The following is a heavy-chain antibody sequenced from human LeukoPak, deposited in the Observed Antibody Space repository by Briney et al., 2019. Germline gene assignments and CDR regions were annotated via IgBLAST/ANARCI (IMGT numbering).Heavy chain of an antibody. CDR3: ARRRFGELSPVGY. V-gene: IGHV4-34*01. D-gene: IGHD3-10*01. CDR1: GGSFSGYY. Sequence: SETLSLTCAVYGGSFSGYYWSWIRQPPGKGLEWIGEINHSGSTNYNPSLKSRVTISVDTSKNQFSLKLSSVTAADTAVYYCARRRFGELSPVGYWGQGTLVTVSS. CDR2: INHSGST. J-gene: IGHJ4*02.